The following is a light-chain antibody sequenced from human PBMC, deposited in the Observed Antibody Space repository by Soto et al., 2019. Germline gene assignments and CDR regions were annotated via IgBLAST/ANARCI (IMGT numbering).Light chain of an antibody. Sequence: DVWVNQAPLFSPGTPGQPASISCRACSNLVTRDGNTKLSWLQQRPGQPPRLLIYKVSNRFSGVPDRFSGSGAETDFTLRISRVEPEDVGVYYCMQATHSPWAFGLGTKVDIK. V-gene: IGKV2-24*01. CDR1: SNLVTRDGNTK. J-gene: IGKJ1*01. CDR3: MQATHSPWA. CDR2: KVS.